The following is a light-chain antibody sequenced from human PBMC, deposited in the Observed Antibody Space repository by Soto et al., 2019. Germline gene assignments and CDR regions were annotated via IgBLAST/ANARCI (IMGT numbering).Light chain of an antibody. J-gene: IGKJ1*01. CDR3: QQYSDNWT. V-gene: IGKV1-5*03. CDR2: KAS. CDR1: QSISSW. Sequence: DIHITQSPSTLSASVGDRVTITCRASQSISSWLAWYQQKPGTAPKLLIYKASTLQSGVPSRFSGSGSGTEFTLTISSLQPDDFATYYCQQYSDNWTFGQGTKVDIK.